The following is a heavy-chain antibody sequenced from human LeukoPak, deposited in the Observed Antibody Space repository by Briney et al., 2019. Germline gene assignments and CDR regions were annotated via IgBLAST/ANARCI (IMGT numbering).Heavy chain of an antibody. V-gene: IGHV3-23*01. Sequence: GGSLRLSCAASGFTFSSSSISWVRQAPGKGLEWVSAITDAVGSTHYADSVKGRFTISSDNSKSTVYLQMNSLRPEDMAVYYCAKEIFSGLLYIDYWGQGTLVTVSS. CDR2: ITDAVGST. J-gene: IGHJ4*02. CDR1: GFTFSSSS. CDR3: AKEIFSGLLYIDY. D-gene: IGHD5-12*01.